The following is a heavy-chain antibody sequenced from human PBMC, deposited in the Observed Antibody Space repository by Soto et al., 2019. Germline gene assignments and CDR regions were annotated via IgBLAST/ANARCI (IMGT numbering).Heavy chain of an antibody. CDR1: GWSFSGYY. CDR3: AGTPDFDWFLPYFDP. Sequence: SETLSLTCAVYGWSFSGYYWSWIRQPPGKGLEWIGEINHSGSTNYNPSLKSRVTISVDTSKNQFSLKLSSVTAADTAVYYCAGTPDFDWFLPYFDPWGQGTLVTVSS. J-gene: IGHJ5*02. CDR2: INHSGST. V-gene: IGHV4-34*01. D-gene: IGHD3-9*01.